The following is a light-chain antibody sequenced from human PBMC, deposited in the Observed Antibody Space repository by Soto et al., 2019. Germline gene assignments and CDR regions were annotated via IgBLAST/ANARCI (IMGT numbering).Light chain of an antibody. Sequence: DIQMTQSPSTLSASVGDGVTITCRASQTITTSLAWYQQKPGIAPKLLIYKASSLESGVPSRFSGSGSGTEFTLTISSLQPDDLATYYCQQYDSYSVRTFGQGTKVEI. V-gene: IGKV1-5*03. CDR2: KAS. CDR3: QQYDSYSVRT. CDR1: QTITTS. J-gene: IGKJ1*01.